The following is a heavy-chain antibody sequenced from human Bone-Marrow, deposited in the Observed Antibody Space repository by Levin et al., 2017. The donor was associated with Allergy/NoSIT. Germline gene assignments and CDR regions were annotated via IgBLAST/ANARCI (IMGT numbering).Heavy chain of an antibody. CDR2: IRGSGVGT. CDR1: GFTFSSYA. Sequence: PGESLKISCAASGFTFSSYAMSWVRQAPGKGLEWVSGIRGSGVGTYYADSVKGRFTISRDNSKNTLYLQMKSLRAEDTAVYYCAKDISSSWSKGDLDYWGQGTQVTVSS. J-gene: IGHJ4*02. D-gene: IGHD6-6*01. CDR3: AKDISSSWSKGDLDY. V-gene: IGHV3-23*01.